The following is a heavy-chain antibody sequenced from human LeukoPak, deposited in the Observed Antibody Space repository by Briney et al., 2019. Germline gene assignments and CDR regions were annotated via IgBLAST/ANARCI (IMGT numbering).Heavy chain of an antibody. V-gene: IGHV4-59*01. CDR3: ARGPFTFDY. D-gene: IGHD3-10*01. CDR2: IYYSGGT. Sequence: SETLSLTCTVSGGSISTYYWSWIRQPPGKGLEWIGYIYYSGGTNYNPSLKSRVTISVDTSKNQFSLKLSSVTAADTAVYYCARGPFTFDYWGQGTLVTVSS. J-gene: IGHJ4*02. CDR1: GGSISTYY.